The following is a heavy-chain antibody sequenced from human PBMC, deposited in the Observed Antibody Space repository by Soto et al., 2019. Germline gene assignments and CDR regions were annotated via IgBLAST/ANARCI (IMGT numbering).Heavy chain of an antibody. D-gene: IGHD4-17*01. J-gene: IGHJ4*02. V-gene: IGHV1-18*01. Sequence: QVQMVQSGAEVKKPGASVKVSCKASGYTFTSYGISWVRQAPGQGLEWMGWISAYNGNTNYAQKLQVRVTMTTDTSTSKAYLELRSLRSDDTAVYYCARAGDYYCDFRPFDYWGQGTLVTVSS. CDR3: ARAGDYYCDFRPFDY. CDR2: ISAYNGNT. CDR1: GYTFTSYG.